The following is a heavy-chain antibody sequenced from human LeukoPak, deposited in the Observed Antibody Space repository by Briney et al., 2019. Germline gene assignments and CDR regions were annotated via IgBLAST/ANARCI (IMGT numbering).Heavy chain of an antibody. CDR2: INNDGSST. J-gene: IGHJ4*02. D-gene: IGHD1-1*01. CDR3: ARDPAGIGDY. Sequence: PGGSLRLSCAASGFTFSTYWMHWVRQAPGKGPVWVSHINNDGSSTNYADSVKGRFTISRDNAKNTLYLQMNSLRAVDTAVYYCARDPAGIGDYLGQGTLVTVSS. V-gene: IGHV3-74*01. CDR1: GFTFSTYW.